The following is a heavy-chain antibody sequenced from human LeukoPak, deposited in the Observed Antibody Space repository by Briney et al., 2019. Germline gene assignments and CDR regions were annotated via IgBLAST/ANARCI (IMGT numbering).Heavy chain of an antibody. CDR2: IYYSGST. J-gene: IGHJ3*02. D-gene: IGHD3-3*01. V-gene: IGHV4-39*07. CDR1: GGSISSSSYY. Sequence: SETLPLTCTVSGGSISSSSYYWGWIRQPPGRGLEWIGCIYYSGSTYYNPSLKSRVTISVDTSKNQFSLKLSSVTAADTAVYYCARDSMDYDFWSGPSWAFDIWGQGTMVTVSS. CDR3: ARDSMDYDFWSGPSWAFDI.